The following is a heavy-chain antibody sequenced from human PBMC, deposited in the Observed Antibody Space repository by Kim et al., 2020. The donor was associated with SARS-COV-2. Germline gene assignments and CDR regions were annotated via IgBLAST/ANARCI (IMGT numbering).Heavy chain of an antibody. CDR2: INHSGST. CDR1: GGSFSGYY. Sequence: SETLSLTCAVYGGSFSGYYWSWIRQPPGKGLEWIGEINHSGSTNYNPSLKSRVTISVDTSKNQFSLKLSSVTAADTAVYYCARVGYDSSGYYSGILPYYYYGMDVWGQGTTVTVSS. V-gene: IGHV4-34*01. J-gene: IGHJ6*02. CDR3: ARVGYDSSGYYSGILPYYYYGMDV. D-gene: IGHD3-22*01.